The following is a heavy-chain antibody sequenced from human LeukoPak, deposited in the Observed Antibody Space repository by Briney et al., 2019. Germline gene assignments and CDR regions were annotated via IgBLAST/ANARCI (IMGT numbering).Heavy chain of an antibody. D-gene: IGHD6-13*01. CDR1: GFPFSYYG. J-gene: IGHJ6*03. Sequence: GGSLRLSCAASGFPFSYYGFHWVRQAPGKGLEWVAFIRYDGNDKFYAESVKGRFTISRDTSRNTLYLQMNSLRLEDTAVYYCAKDRVATERYYMDVWGKGTTVTISS. V-gene: IGHV3-30*02. CDR3: AKDRVATERYYMDV. CDR2: IRYDGNDK.